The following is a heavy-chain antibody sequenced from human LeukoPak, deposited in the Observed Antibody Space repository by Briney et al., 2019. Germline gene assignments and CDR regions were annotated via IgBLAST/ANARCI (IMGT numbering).Heavy chain of an antibody. CDR2: ISGSGGST. Sequence: PGGSLRLSCAASGFTFSSYAMSWVRQAPGKGLEWVSAISGSGGSTYYADSVKGRFTISRDNSKNTLYLQMNSLRAEDTAVYYCAKTVHWSGYRPTYYYYMDVWGKGTTVTVSS. CDR1: GFTFSSYA. D-gene: IGHD3-3*01. J-gene: IGHJ6*03. CDR3: AKTVHWSGYRPTYYYYMDV. V-gene: IGHV3-23*01.